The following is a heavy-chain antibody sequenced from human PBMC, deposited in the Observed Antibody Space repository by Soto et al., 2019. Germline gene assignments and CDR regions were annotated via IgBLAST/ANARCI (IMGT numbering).Heavy chain of an antibody. J-gene: IGHJ5*02. CDR2: VYYSGST. CDR1: GGSIFSSY. D-gene: IGHD2-15*01. V-gene: IGHV4-59*01. CDR3: ARVPAASSWFEH. Sequence: PSETLSLTCTVSGGSIFSSYWTWIRQPQGKGLEWIGNVYYSGSTNYNPSLKSRITISVDTSKNQFSLNLSSVTAADTAVYYCARVPAASSWFEHWGKGTMVTVSS.